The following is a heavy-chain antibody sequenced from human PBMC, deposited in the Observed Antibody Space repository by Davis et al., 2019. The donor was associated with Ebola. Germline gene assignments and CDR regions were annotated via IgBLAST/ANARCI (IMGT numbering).Heavy chain of an antibody. J-gene: IGHJ3*02. Sequence: GESLKISCAASGFTFSSYAMSWVRQAPGKGLEWVSTFGTGGDTYYADSVKGRFAISRDNSRGTLYLQMNSLRVEDTAIYYCAKDNYAVTIMVGAFDIWGQGTVVTVSS. CDR2: FGTGGDT. CDR3: AKDNYAVTIMVGAFDI. V-gene: IGHV3-23*01. D-gene: IGHD4-17*01. CDR1: GFTFSSYA.